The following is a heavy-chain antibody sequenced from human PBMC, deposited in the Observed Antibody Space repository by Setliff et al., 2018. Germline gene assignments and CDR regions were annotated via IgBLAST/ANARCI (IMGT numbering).Heavy chain of an antibody. V-gene: IGHV3-30*02. Sequence: SLRLSCATSGFTFSTSAMHWLRQSPDNRLEWLAYIHYGGGHIQYADSVKGRFTVSRDNAVDTLFLQMNSLITEDTAVYSCTRGRWYYDSSATDYFDYWGQGTLVTVSS. CDR1: GFTFSTSA. CDR3: TRGRWYYDSSATDYFDY. D-gene: IGHD3-22*01. J-gene: IGHJ4*02. CDR2: IHYGGGHI.